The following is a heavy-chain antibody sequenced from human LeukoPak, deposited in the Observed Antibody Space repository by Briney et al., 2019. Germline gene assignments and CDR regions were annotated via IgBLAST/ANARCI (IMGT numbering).Heavy chain of an antibody. V-gene: IGHV1-46*01. CDR1: GYTFTSYY. Sequence: ASVKVSCKASGYTFTSYYMHWVRQAPGQGLEWMGIINPSGGSTSYAQKFQGRVTMTRDTSTSTAYMELSRLRSDDTAVYYCARKSCTNGVCYGGSNWFDPWGQGTLVTVSS. CDR2: INPSGGST. CDR3: ARKSCTNGVCYGGSNWFDP. D-gene: IGHD2-8*01. J-gene: IGHJ5*02.